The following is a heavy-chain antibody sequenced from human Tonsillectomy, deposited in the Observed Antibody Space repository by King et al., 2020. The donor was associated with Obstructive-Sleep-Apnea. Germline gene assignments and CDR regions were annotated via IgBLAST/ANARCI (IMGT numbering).Heavy chain of an antibody. CDR1: GGSISSSSYY. Sequence: QLQESGPGLVKPSETLSLTCTVSGGSISSSSYYWGWIRQPPGKGLEWIGRIYYSGSNYYNPSLKSRVTISVDTSKNQFSLKLSSVTAADTAVYYCAREDFSSGWYDFMDYWGQGTLVTVSS. CDR2: IYYSGSN. D-gene: IGHD6-19*01. V-gene: IGHV4-39*07. CDR3: AREDFSSGWYDFMDY. J-gene: IGHJ4*02.